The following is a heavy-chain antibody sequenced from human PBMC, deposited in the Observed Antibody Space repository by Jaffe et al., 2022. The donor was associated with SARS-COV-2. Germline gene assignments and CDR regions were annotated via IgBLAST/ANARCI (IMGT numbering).Heavy chain of an antibody. V-gene: IGHV3-7*01. CDR1: EFTFNNYW. CDR2: IKQDGSEK. D-gene: IGHD3-10*01. J-gene: IGHJ4*02. CDR3: MRGRGAY. Sequence: EVQLVESGGGLVQPGGSLRLSCAASEFTFNNYWMNWVRQTPGKGLEWVASIKQDGSEKNYVDSVKGRFTISRDNAKNSLFLQMNSLRVEDTAVYYCMRGRGAYWGQGSLVTVSS.